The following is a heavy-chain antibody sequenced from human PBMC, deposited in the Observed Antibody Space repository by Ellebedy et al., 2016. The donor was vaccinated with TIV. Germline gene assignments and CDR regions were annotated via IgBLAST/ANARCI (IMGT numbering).Heavy chain of an antibody. CDR3: ARVGGGLRVGSYFFDY. CDR2: INHSGST. V-gene: IGHV4-34*01. D-gene: IGHD1-26*01. CDR1: GGSFSGYY. J-gene: IGHJ4*02. Sequence: SETLSLTXAVYGGSFSGYYWSWIRQPPGKGLEWIGEINHSGSTNYNPSLKSRVTISVDTSKNQFSLKLSSVTAADTAVYYCARVGGGLRVGSYFFDYWGQGTLVTVSS.